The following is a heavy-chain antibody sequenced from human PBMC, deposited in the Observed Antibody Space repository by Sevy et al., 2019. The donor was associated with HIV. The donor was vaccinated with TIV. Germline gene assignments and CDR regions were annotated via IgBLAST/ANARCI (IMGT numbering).Heavy chain of an antibody. V-gene: IGHV3-48*01. CDR3: ARVSNGSWSYYTSGYYYYYMDV. J-gene: IGHJ6*03. Sequence: GGSLRLSCAASGFTFSSYSMNWVRQAPGKGLEWVSYISSSSSTIYYADSVKGRFTISRDNAKNSLYLQMNSLRAEDTAVYYCARVSNGSWSYYTSGYYYYYMDVWGKGTTVTVSS. CDR2: ISSSSSTI. D-gene: IGHD3-10*01. CDR1: GFTFSSYS.